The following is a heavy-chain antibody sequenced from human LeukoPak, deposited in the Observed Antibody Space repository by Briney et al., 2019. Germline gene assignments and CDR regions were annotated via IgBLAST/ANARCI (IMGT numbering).Heavy chain of an antibody. D-gene: IGHD3-16*01. V-gene: IGHV3-21*01. CDR1: GFTFSSYN. Sequence: GGSLRLSCAASGFTFSSYNMNWVRQAPGKGLEWVSSISSSSSYIYYADSVKGRFTISRDNAKNSLYLQMNSLRAEDTAVYYCARVAYYDYVWGSYSGDYWGQGTLVTVSS. CDR3: ARVAYYDYVWGSYSGDY. J-gene: IGHJ4*02. CDR2: ISSSSSYI.